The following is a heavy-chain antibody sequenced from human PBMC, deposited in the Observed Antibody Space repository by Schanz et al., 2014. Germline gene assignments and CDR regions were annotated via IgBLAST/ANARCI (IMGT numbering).Heavy chain of an antibody. CDR1: GFSVSNTY. V-gene: IGHV3-53*01. J-gene: IGHJ4*02. D-gene: IGHD5-18*01. Sequence: EVQLAESGGGLIQPGGSLRLSCVVSGFSVSNTYMHWVRQPPGKGMEWVSVINSAGTTYYADSVKGRFTFSRDSSKNTVYLQMDSLRADDTSVYYCARGRGYRIGQWGQGILVTVSS. CDR2: INSAGTT. CDR3: ARGRGYRIGQ.